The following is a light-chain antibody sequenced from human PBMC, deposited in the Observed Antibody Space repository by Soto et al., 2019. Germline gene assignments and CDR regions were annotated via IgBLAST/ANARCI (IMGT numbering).Light chain of an antibody. CDR2: AAS. V-gene: IGKV1-39*01. CDR1: QSISSY. CDR3: QQSYSTIRT. J-gene: IGKJ2*01. Sequence: DIQMTQSRPSLSASVGDRVTITCRASQSISSYLNWYQQKPGKAPKLLIYAASSLQSGVPSRFSGSGSGTDFTLTISSLQPEDFATYYCQQSYSTIRTFGQGTKLEIK.